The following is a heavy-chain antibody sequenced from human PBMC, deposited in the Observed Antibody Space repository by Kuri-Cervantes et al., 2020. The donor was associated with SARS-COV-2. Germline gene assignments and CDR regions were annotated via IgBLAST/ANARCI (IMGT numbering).Heavy chain of an antibody. CDR3: ARAGQYQLLYDTKEAYYYGMDV. CDR2: IWYDGSNK. CDR1: GFTFSSYG. V-gene: IGHV3-33*01. D-gene: IGHD2-2*02. J-gene: IGHJ6*02. Sequence: GGSLRLSCAASGFTFSSYGMHWVRQSPGKGLEWVAVIWYDGSNKYYADSAKGRFTISRDNSKNTLYLQMNSLRAEDTAVYYCARAGQYQLLYDTKEAYYYGMDVWGQGTTVTVSS.